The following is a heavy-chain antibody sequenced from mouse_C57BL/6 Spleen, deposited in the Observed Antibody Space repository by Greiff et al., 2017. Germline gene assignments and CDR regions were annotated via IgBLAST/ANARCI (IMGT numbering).Heavy chain of an antibody. CDR1: GYTFTSYG. J-gene: IGHJ1*03. V-gene: IGHV1-81*01. CDR2: IYPRSGNT. CDR3: ARKPGDYYGSSPHWYFDV. D-gene: IGHD1-1*01. Sequence: QVQLQQSGAELARPGASVKLSCKASGYTFTSYGISWVKQRTGQGLEWIGEIYPRSGNTYYNEKFKGKATLTADKSSSTAYMELRSLTSEDSAVYFCARKPGDYYGSSPHWYFDVWGTGTTVTVSS.